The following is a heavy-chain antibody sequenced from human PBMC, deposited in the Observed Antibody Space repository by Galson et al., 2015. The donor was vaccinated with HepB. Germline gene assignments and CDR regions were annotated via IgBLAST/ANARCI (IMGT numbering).Heavy chain of an antibody. V-gene: IGHV3-66*01. CDR2: IYSGGST. D-gene: IGHD3-22*01. Sequence: SLRLSCAASGFTVSSNYMSWVRQAPGKGLEWVSVIYSGGSTYYADSVKGRFTISRDNSKNTLYLQMNSLRAEDTAVYYCARDIGMGRYYYDSSGYYYWGQGTLVTVPS. CDR3: ARDIGMGRYYYDSSGYYY. J-gene: IGHJ4*02. CDR1: GFTVSSNY.